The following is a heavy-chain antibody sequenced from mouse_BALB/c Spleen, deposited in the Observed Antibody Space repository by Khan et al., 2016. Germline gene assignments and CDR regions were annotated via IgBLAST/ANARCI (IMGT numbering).Heavy chain of an antibody. CDR1: GFSLTSYG. J-gene: IGHJ2*01. CDR2: IRAGGST. V-gene: IGHV2-9*02. CDR3: ARLEDF. Sequence: QVQLKESGPGLVAPSQSLSITCTVSGFSLTSYGVHWVRQPPGKGLEWLGVIRAGGSTNYNSAIMSRLIISKDKSKSQDFLKTNSLQTDDTAMYYCARLEDFWGQGTTLTVSS.